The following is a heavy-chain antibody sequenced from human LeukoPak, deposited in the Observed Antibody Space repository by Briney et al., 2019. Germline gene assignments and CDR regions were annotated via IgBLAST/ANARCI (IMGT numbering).Heavy chain of an antibody. CDR1: GGSISSYY. CDR3: ARYCSVGSCLGY. J-gene: IGHJ4*02. Sequence: SETLSLTCTVSGGSISSYYWSWIRQPPGKGLEWIGYISNSGSTNSNPSLKSRVTISVDTSQNQFSLKLNSVTAADTAVYYCARYCSVGSCLGYWGQGTLVTVSS. CDR2: ISNSGST. V-gene: IGHV4-59*08. D-gene: IGHD2-15*01.